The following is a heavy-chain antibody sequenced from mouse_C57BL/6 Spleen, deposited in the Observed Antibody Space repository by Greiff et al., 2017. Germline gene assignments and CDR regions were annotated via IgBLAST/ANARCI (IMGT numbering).Heavy chain of an antibody. CDR2: IYPGDGDT. V-gene: IGHV1-80*01. D-gene: IGHD2-3*01. Sequence: QVQLKQSGAELVKPGASVKISCKASGYAFSSYWMNWVKQRPGKGLEWIGQIYPGDGDTNYNGKFKGKATLTADKSSSTAYMQLSSLTSEDSAVYFCARWSPPHDDDAMDYWGQGTSVTVSS. J-gene: IGHJ4*01. CDR1: GYAFSSYW. CDR3: ARWSPPHDDDAMDY.